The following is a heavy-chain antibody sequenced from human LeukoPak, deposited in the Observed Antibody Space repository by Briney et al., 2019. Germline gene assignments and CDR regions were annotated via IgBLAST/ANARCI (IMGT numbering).Heavy chain of an antibody. V-gene: IGHV1-18*01. CDR3: ARDCGNCGGAPEDTFDI. CDR2: IIAYTGNT. CDR1: GYTFSTYG. D-gene: IGHD2-21*01. Sequence: ASVKVSCKASGYTFSTYGISWVRQAPGQGLDWMGWIIAYTGNTNYAQNVQGRVTMTTDTSTSTAYLELRSLRSDDTAVYYCARDCGNCGGAPEDTFDIWGQGTMVTVSS. J-gene: IGHJ3*02.